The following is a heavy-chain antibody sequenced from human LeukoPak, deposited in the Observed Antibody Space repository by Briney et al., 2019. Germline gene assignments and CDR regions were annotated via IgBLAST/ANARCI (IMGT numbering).Heavy chain of an antibody. J-gene: IGHJ4*02. CDR3: ARGTPGSFLGY. D-gene: IGHD3-10*01. CDR2: INPNSGGT. Sequence: ASVKVSCKASGYTFTSYGISRVRQAPGQGLEWMGWINPNSGGTNYAQKFQGWVTMTRDTSVNTTYMELSRLTSDVTAVYFCARGTPGSFLGYWGQGTLVTVSP. V-gene: IGHV1-2*04. CDR1: GYTFTSYG.